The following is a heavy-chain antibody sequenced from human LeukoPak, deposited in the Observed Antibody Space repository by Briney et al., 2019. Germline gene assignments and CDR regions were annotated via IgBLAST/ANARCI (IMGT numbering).Heavy chain of an antibody. Sequence: GGSLRLSCAASEFTFSSYAMHWVRQAPGKGLEWVSVIYSGGSTYYADSVKGRFTISRDNSKSTLYLQMNSLRAEDTAVYYCAREDTDCSSTSCFSYWGQGTLVTVSS. CDR1: EFTFSSYA. D-gene: IGHD2-2*01. CDR2: IYSGGST. J-gene: IGHJ4*02. V-gene: IGHV3-53*01. CDR3: AREDTDCSSTSCFSY.